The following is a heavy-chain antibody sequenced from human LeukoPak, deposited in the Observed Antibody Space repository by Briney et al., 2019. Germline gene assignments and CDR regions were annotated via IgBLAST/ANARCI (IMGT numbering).Heavy chain of an antibody. CDR1: GYTFTSYD. D-gene: IGHD3-9*01. Sequence: ASVKVSCKASGYTFTSYDINWVRQATGQGLEWMGWMSPNSGNTGYAQKFQGRVTITRSTSISTAYMELSSLRSEDTAVYYCARAVHYDILTGYYDYWGQGTLVTVSS. CDR2: MSPNSGNT. V-gene: IGHV1-8*03. J-gene: IGHJ4*02. CDR3: ARAVHYDILTGYYDY.